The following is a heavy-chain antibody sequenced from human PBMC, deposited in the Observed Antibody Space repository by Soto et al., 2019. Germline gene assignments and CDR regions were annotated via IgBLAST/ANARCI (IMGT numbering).Heavy chain of an antibody. J-gene: IGHJ3*02. Sequence: SETLSLTCAVYGGSFSGDYWSWIRQPRGKGLEWIGEINHSGSTNYNPSLKSRVTISVDTSKNQSSLKLSSVTAADTAVYYCARLGYCSSTSCPTHAFDIWGQGTMVTVSS. V-gene: IGHV4-34*01. CDR2: INHSGST. CDR3: ARLGYCSSTSCPTHAFDI. D-gene: IGHD2-2*01. CDR1: GGSFSGDY.